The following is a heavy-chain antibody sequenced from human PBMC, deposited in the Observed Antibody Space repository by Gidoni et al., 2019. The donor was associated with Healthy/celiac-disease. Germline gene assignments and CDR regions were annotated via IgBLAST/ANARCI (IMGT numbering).Heavy chain of an antibody. CDR3: ARVGQHAFDI. Sequence: STYYNPSLKSRVTISRDTSKNQFSLKLSSVTAADTAVFYCARVGQHAFDIWGQGTMVTVSS. V-gene: IGHV4-31*02. J-gene: IGHJ3*02. CDR2: ST.